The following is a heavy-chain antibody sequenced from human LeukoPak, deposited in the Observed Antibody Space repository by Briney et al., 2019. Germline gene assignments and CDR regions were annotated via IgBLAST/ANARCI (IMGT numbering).Heavy chain of an antibody. CDR2: ISGSSSTI. CDR3: ARDISYDSSGYRRLDAFDI. D-gene: IGHD3-22*01. J-gene: IGHJ3*02. V-gene: IGHV3-48*01. Sequence: PGGSLRLSCAASGFTFSSYAMSWVRQAPGKGLEWVSYISGSSSTIYYADSVKGRFTISRDNAKNSLYLQMNSLRAEDTAVYYCARDISYDSSGYRRLDAFDIWGQGTMVTVSS. CDR1: GFTFSSYA.